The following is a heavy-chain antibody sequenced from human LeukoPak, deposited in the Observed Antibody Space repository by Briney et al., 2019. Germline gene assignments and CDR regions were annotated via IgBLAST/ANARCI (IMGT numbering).Heavy chain of an antibody. CDR1: GYTFTFYY. CDR3: ASTVTMIVGRYFQH. CDR2: INPNNGGT. V-gene: IGHV1-2*02. Sequence: ASVKVSCKASGYTFTFYYMHWVRQAPGQGLEWMGWINPNNGGTNYAQKFQGRVTMTRDTSISTAYMKLSRLRSDYTAVYYCASTVTMIVGRYFQHWGQGTLVTVSS. J-gene: IGHJ1*01. D-gene: IGHD3-22*01.